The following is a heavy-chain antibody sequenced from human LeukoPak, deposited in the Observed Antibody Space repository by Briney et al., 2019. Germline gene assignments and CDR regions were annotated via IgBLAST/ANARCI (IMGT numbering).Heavy chain of an antibody. CDR3: ARDGGNYGAFDI. V-gene: IGHV3-64*02. CDR2: ISSNGGST. D-gene: IGHD4-23*01. CDR1: GFTFSSNA. Sequence: GGSLRLSCSASGFTFSSNAMHWVRQAPGKGLECVSAISSNGGSTYYADSVKGRFTISRDNSKNTLYLQMGSLRAEDMAVYYCARDGGNYGAFDIWGQGTMVTVSS. J-gene: IGHJ3*02.